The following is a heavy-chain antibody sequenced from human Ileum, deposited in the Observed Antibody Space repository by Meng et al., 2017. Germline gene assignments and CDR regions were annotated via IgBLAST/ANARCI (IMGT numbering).Heavy chain of an antibody. CDR3: ARYGGSGSYWHFDP. Sequence: QVQLQQWGAGLFKPSETLSLTSAVYGGSFSGYYWTWIRQPPGKGLEWIGEIRHSGSTNYNPSLKSRVTMSIDTSKIQFSLELSSVTAADAAVYYCARYGGSGSYWHFDPWGRGTLVTVSS. V-gene: IGHV4-34*01. D-gene: IGHD3-10*01. CDR1: GGSFSGYY. CDR2: IRHSGST. J-gene: IGHJ2*01.